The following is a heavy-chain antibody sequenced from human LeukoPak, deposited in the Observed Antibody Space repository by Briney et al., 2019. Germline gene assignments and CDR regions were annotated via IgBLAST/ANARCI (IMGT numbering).Heavy chain of an antibody. D-gene: IGHD6-19*01. CDR3: ARDLADSSGWDNLDY. CDR1: GGSISSYY. Sequence: PSQTLSLTCTVSGGSISSYYWSWIRQPPGKGLEWIGYIYYSGSTNYNPSLKSRVTISVDTSKNQFSLKLSSVTAADTAVYYCARDLADSSGWDNLDYWGQGTLVTVSS. V-gene: IGHV4-59*01. CDR2: IYYSGST. J-gene: IGHJ4*02.